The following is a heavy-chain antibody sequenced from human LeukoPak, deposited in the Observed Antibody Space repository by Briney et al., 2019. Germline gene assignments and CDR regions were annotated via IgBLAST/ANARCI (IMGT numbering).Heavy chain of an antibody. V-gene: IGHV1-2*02. D-gene: IGHD2-2*01. Sequence: ASVKVSCKASGYTFTGYCMHWVRQAPGQGLEWMGWINPKSGGTNYAQKFQGRVTMTRDTSISTTYMELSRLRSDDTAVYYCARDCSFSSTSCSASGDYWGQGTLVTVSS. CDR2: INPKSGGT. CDR3: ARDCSFSSTSCSASGDY. J-gene: IGHJ4*02. CDR1: GYTFTGYC.